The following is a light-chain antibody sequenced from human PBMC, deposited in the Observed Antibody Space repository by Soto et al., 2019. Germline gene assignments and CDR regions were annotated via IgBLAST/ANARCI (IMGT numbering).Light chain of an antibody. V-gene: IGLV2-11*01. J-gene: IGLJ2*01. CDR1: SSDVGGYNY. CDR2: DVT. CDR3: CSYAGSYTLV. Sequence: QSVLTQPRSVSGSPGQSVTISCTGTSSDVGGYNYVSWYQQHPGKAPQLMIYDVTKRPSGVPDRFSGSKSGSTASLTISGLQAEDEADYYCCSYAGSYTLVLGGGTKLTVL.